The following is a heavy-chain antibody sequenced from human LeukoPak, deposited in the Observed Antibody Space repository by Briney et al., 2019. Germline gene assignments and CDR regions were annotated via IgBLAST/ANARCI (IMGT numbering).Heavy chain of an antibody. CDR2: IYYSGST. CDR3: SGSYLYSYYYYMDV. CDR1: GGSISSYY. V-gene: IGHV4-59*01. D-gene: IGHD1-26*01. Sequence: SETLSLTCTVSGGSISSYYWNWIRQPAGKGLEWIGYIYYSGSTNYNPSLKSRVTISVDTSKNQFSLKLSSVTAADTAVYYCSGSYLYSYYYYMDVWGKGTTVTISS. J-gene: IGHJ6*03.